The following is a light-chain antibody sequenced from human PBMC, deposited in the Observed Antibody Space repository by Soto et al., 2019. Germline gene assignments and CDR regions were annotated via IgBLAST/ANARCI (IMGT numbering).Light chain of an antibody. J-gene: IGLJ1*01. CDR1: SSDIGAYNY. CDR3: SSYTGSSTPYV. CDR2: EVS. Sequence: QSALTQSASVSGSPGQSITISCTGTSSDIGAYNYVSWYQQHPGKAPKLMIYEVSKRPSGVSNRFSGSESGNTASLTISGLQDEEEADYYCSSYTGSSTPYVFGTGTKLTVL. V-gene: IGLV2-14*01.